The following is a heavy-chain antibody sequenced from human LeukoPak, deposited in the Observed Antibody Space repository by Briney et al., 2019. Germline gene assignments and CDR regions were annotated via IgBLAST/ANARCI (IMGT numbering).Heavy chain of an antibody. CDR3: ARELRDAFDI. D-gene: IGHD4-17*01. CDR2: INHSGGT. J-gene: IGHJ3*02. CDR1: GGSFSGYY. Sequence: SESLSLTCAVYGGSFSGYYWSWIRQPPGKGLEWIGEINHSGGTNYNPSLKSRVTMSVDTSKNQFSLKLSSVTAADTAVYYCARELRDAFDIWGQGTMVTVSS. V-gene: IGHV4-34*01.